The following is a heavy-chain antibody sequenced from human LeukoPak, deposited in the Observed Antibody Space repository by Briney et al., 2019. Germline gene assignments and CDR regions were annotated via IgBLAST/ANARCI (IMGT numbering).Heavy chain of an antibody. CDR2: INPSGGST. Sequence: GASVKVSCKASGYTFTLYYMHWVRQAPGQGLEWMGIINPSGGSTTYAQKFQGRVTTTRDTSTSTVYMELSSLRSEDTAVYYCARDYGGNPSLFDYRGQGTLVTVSS. CDR1: GYTFTLYY. V-gene: IGHV1-46*01. J-gene: IGHJ4*02. D-gene: IGHD4-23*01. CDR3: ARDYGGNPSLFDY.